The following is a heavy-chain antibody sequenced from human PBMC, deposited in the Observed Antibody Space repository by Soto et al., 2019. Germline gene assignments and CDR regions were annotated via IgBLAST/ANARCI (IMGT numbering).Heavy chain of an antibody. CDR1: GGTFSSYA. Sequence: SVKVSCKASGGTFSSYAISWVRQAPGQGLEWMGGIIPIFGTANYAQKFQGRVTMTEDTSTGTAYVELSSLRSEDTAVYYCATDITWFGEPIPDAFDIRAQRTTVTGSS. J-gene: IGHJ3*02. D-gene: IGHD3-10*01. CDR2: IIPIFGTA. V-gene: IGHV1-69*06. CDR3: ATDITWFGEPIPDAFDI.